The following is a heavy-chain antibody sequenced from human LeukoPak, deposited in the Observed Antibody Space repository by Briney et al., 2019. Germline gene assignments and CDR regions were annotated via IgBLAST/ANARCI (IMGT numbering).Heavy chain of an antibody. Sequence: VASVRVSCKASGYTFNSYGISWVRQAPGQGLEWMGWISAYNGNTNYAQKLQGRVTMTTDTSTSTAYMELRSLRSDDTAVYYCAREKWEPLPMDVWGQGTTVTVSS. CDR3: AREKWEPLPMDV. D-gene: IGHD1-26*01. J-gene: IGHJ6*02. V-gene: IGHV1-18*01. CDR1: GYTFNSYG. CDR2: ISAYNGNT.